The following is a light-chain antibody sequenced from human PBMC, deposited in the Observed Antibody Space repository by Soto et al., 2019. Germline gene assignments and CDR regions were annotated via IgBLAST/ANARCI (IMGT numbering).Light chain of an antibody. CDR2: GAS. CDR1: QSISRY. J-gene: IGKJ1*01. Sequence: TKAAVIVSWSPRERAILSGRASQSISRYLAWYQQKPGQGPRLLIYGASSRATGIPDRFSGSGSGTEFTLTISRLEAEDVVVYYCQQYGGSPRTFGQGTKVDIK. CDR3: QQYGGSPRT. V-gene: IGKV3-20*01.